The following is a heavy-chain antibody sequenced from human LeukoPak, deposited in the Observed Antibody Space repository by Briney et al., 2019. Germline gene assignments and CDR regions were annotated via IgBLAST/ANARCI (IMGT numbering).Heavy chain of an antibody. D-gene: IGHD1-26*01. CDR2: IYTSGST. Sequence: SQTLSFTCTVSGGSISSGSYYWSWIRQPAGKGLEWIGRIYTSGSTNYNPSLKSRVTISVDTSKNQFSLKLSSVTAADTAVYYCASISGSYVSAFDIWGQGTMVTVSS. J-gene: IGHJ3*02. CDR1: GGSISSGSYY. CDR3: ASISGSYVSAFDI. V-gene: IGHV4-61*02.